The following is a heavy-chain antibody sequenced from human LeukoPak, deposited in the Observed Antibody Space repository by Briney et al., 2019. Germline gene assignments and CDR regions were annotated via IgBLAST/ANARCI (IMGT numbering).Heavy chain of an antibody. Sequence: GGSLRLSCAASGFTFSGYWMHWVRQAPGKGLVWVSRIKSDGSTTSYADSVKGRFTISRDNAKNTLYLQMNSLRVEDTAVYYCARAPMTTEDYWGQGTLVTVSS. CDR3: ARAPMTTEDY. J-gene: IGHJ4*02. V-gene: IGHV3-74*01. CDR2: IKSDGSTT. D-gene: IGHD4-17*01. CDR1: GFTFSGYW.